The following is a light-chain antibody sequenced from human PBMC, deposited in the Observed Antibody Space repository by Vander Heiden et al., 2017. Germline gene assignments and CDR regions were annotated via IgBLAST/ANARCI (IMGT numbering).Light chain of an antibody. J-gene: IGKJ5*01. CDR1: QSISSY. CDR2: AAS. CDR3: QQGYSTPPIT. V-gene: IGKV1-39*01. Sequence: DLHMTSSPSSLSASVGDRVTITCRASQSISSYLNWYQQKPGKAPKLLIYAASSLQSGVPSRFSGSGSGTDFTLTISSLQPEGFATYYYQQGYSTPPITFGQGTRLEIK.